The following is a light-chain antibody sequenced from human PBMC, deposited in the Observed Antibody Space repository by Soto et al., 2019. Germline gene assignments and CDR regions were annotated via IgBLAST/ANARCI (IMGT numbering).Light chain of an antibody. V-gene: IGKV3-20*01. CDR3: QQYGSSPIT. J-gene: IGKJ5*01. Sequence: EIVLTQSPGTLSLSPGERVTLSCRARQSVSSSYLAWYQQKPGQAPRLLIYSVSSRATGIPDRFSGSGSGTDFTLTISRLEPEDFAVYYCQQYGSSPITFGQGTRLEIK. CDR1: QSVSSSY. CDR2: SVS.